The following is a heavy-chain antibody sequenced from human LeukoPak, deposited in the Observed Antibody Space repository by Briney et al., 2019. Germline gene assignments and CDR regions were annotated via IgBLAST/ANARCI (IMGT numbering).Heavy chain of an antibody. Sequence: ASVKVSCKASGYTFTSYAMNWVRQAPGQGLEWMGWINTDTRKPTYAQGFTGRFVFSLDTSVSTAYLQINSLEAEDTAVYYCARAVGYCSSNSCYLGYWGQGTLVTVSS. CDR1: GYTFTSYA. V-gene: IGHV7-4-1*02. CDR2: INTDTRKP. CDR3: ARAVGYCSSNSCYLGY. J-gene: IGHJ4*02. D-gene: IGHD2-2*03.